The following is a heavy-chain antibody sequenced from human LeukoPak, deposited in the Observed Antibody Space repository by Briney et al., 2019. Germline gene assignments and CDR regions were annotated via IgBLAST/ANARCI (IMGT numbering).Heavy chain of an antibody. D-gene: IGHD6-19*01. CDR3: ARHVKGQWPWYLDY. Sequence: PSETLSLTCTVSGGSTRSSSYYWGWIRQPPGKGLEWIGSIYYSGSTYYNPSLKSRITVSVDTSKNEFSLKLSSVTANDTAVYYCARHVKGQWPWYLDYWGPGTLVTASS. CDR2: IYYSGST. CDR1: GGSTRSSSYY. V-gene: IGHV4-39*01. J-gene: IGHJ4*02.